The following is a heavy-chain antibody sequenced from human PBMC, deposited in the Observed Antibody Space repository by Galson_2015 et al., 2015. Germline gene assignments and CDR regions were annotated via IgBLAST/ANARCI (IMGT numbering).Heavy chain of an antibody. Sequence: SLRLSCAASGFTFSSYGMHWVRQAQGKGLEWVAVISYDGSNKYYADSVKGRFTISRDNSKNTLYLQMNSLRAEDTAVYYCAKGGVPLLWFGELHGYFDYWGQGTLVTVSS. V-gene: IGHV3-30*18. CDR1: GFTFSSYG. CDR3: AKGGVPLLWFGELHGYFDY. D-gene: IGHD3-10*01. J-gene: IGHJ4*02. CDR2: ISYDGSNK.